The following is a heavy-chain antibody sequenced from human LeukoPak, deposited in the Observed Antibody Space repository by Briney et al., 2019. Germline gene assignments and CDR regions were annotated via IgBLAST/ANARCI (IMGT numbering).Heavy chain of an antibody. V-gene: IGHV3-11*01. Sequence: GGPLRLSCAASGFTFSDYYMSWIRQAPGKGLEWVSYISSSGSTLYYADSVKGRITISRDNAKNSLYLQMNSLRAEDTAVYYCARRRYNWNAIDYWGQGTLVTVSS. CDR3: ARRRYNWNAIDY. CDR1: GFTFSDYY. D-gene: IGHD1-20*01. CDR2: ISSSGSTL. J-gene: IGHJ4*02.